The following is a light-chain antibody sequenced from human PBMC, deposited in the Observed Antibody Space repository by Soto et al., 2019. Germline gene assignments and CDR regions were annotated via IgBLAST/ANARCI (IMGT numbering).Light chain of an antibody. V-gene: IGLV2-14*01. CDR3: SSYTSSSTVV. CDR2: EVS. J-gene: IGLJ2*01. Sequence: QSALTQPASVSGSPGQSITISCTGSSSDVGGYNYVSWYQQHPGKAPKLMIYEVSNRPSGVSNRFSGSKSGNTASLTISGLQPEDDADYYCSSYTSSSTVVFGGGTKVTVL. CDR1: SSDVGGYNY.